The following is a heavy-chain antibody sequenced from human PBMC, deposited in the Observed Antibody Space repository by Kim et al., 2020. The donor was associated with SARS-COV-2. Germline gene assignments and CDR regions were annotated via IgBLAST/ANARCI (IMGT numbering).Heavy chain of an antibody. CDR1: GYSFTSYW. Sequence: GESLKISCKGSGYSFTSYWIGWVRQMPGKGLEWMGIIYPGDSDTRYSPSFQGQVTISADKSISTAYLQWSSLKASDTAMYYCARQGIAVALDDAFDIWGQGTMVTVSS. D-gene: IGHD6-19*01. CDR2: IYPGDSDT. CDR3: ARQGIAVALDDAFDI. J-gene: IGHJ3*02. V-gene: IGHV5-51*01.